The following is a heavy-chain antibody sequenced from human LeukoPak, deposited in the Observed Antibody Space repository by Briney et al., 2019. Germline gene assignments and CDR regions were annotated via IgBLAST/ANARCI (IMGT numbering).Heavy chain of an antibody. D-gene: IGHD5-18*01. CDR3: ARIQLWSNRDFDY. J-gene: IGHJ4*02. Sequence: GGSLRLSCAASGFTVSSNYMSWVRQAPGKGLEWVSAIYSGGSTYYADSVKGRFTIFRDNSKNTLYLQMNSLRAEDTAVYYCARIQLWSNRDFDYWGQGTLVTVSS. V-gene: IGHV3-66*01. CDR1: GFTVSSNY. CDR2: IYSGGST.